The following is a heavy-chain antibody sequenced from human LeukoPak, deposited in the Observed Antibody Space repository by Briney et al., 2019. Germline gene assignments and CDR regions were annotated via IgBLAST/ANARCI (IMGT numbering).Heavy chain of an antibody. CDR1: GGSISSSSYY. J-gene: IGHJ4*02. CDR2: IYTSGST. D-gene: IGHD1-1*01. V-gene: IGHV4-61*02. Sequence: SETLSLTCTVSGGSISSSSYYWGWIRQPAGKGLEWIGRIYTSGSTNYNPSLKSRVTMSVDTSKNQFSLKLSSVTAADTAVYYCARGRARRPWELDYWGQGTLVTVSS. CDR3: ARGRARRPWELDY.